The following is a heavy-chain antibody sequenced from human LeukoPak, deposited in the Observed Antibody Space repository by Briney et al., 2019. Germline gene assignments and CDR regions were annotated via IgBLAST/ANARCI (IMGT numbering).Heavy chain of an antibody. Sequence: SQTLSLTCTVSGGSISSYYWSWIRQPPGKGLEWIGYIYYSGNTNYNPSLKSRVTISVDTSKNQFSLKLTSVTAADTAVYYCARAPGGNPTTHYFDYWGQGALVTVSS. CDR2: IYYSGNT. J-gene: IGHJ4*02. V-gene: IGHV4-59*01. D-gene: IGHD1-14*01. CDR3: ARAPGGNPTTHYFDY. CDR1: GGSISSYY.